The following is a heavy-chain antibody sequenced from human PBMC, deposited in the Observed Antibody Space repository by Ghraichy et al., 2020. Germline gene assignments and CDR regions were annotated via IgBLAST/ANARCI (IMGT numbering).Heavy chain of an antibody. D-gene: IGHD4-23*01. CDR1: DGSISSSNSYY. V-gene: IGHV4-39*01. CDR2: IYYTGIP. J-gene: IGHJ4*02. Sequence: SQTLSLTCTVSDGSISSSNSYYWGWIRQPPGKGLEWIGSIYYTGIPDYYNPSLKSRVTISVDTSRNQFSLKLTSVTAADTAVYYCAKHFAVNSAGGFDYWGPGTLLTVSS. CDR3: AKHFAVNSAGGFDY.